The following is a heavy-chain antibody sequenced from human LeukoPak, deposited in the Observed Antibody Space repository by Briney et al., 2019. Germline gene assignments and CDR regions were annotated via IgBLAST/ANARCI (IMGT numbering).Heavy chain of an antibody. CDR1: GGSISSYY. Sequence: SETLSLTCTVSGGSISSYYWSWIRQPPGKGPEWIGYIYYSGSTNYNPSLKSRVTISVDTSKNQFSLKLSSVTAADTTVYYCARVSEMGGDSSGYYFDYWGQGTLVTVSS. J-gene: IGHJ4*02. V-gene: IGHV4-59*01. D-gene: IGHD3-22*01. CDR3: ARVSEMGGDSSGYYFDY. CDR2: IYYSGST.